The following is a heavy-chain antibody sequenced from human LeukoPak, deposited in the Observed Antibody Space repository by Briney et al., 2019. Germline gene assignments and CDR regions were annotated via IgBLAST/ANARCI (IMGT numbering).Heavy chain of an antibody. D-gene: IGHD6-13*01. V-gene: IGHV3-30-3*01. J-gene: IGHJ4*02. CDR1: GFTFSSYA. CDR2: IAIDGINK. Sequence: GGSLRLSCAASGFTFSSYAIHWVRQAPGKGLEWVAVIAIDGINKYYADSVKGRVTLSRDNSKNTVYLQMSSLRVADTGVYYCGRGFSNWSLDYWGQGALVTVSS. CDR3: GRGFSNWSLDY.